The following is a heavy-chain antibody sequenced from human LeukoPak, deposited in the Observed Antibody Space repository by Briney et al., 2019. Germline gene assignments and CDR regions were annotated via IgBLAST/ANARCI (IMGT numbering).Heavy chain of an antibody. CDR2: IKHSGST. Sequence: SETLSLTCAIYGGSFSGSYGTWIRQPPGKGLEWIGEIKHSGSTNYNPSRKSRVTIAVDTSKNQCSLKLSSVTAADTAVYYCARGRGGCSSTSSTRAIDIWGQGTMVTVSS. V-gene: IGHV4-34*01. CDR1: GGSFSGSY. CDR3: ARGRGGCSSTSSTRAIDI. J-gene: IGHJ3*02. D-gene: IGHD2-2*01.